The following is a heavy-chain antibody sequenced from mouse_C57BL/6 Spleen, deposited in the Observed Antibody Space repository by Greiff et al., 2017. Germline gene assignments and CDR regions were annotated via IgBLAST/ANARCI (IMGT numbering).Heavy chain of an antibody. D-gene: IGHD4-1*01. J-gene: IGHJ3*01. CDR1: GFTFTDYY. V-gene: IGHV7-3*01. CDR3: ARFRWDVGFAY. CDR2: IRNKANGYTT. Sequence: EVQRVESGGGLVQPGGSLSLSCAASGFTFTDYYMSWVRQPPGKALEWLGFIRNKANGYTTEYSASVKGRFTISRDNSQSILYLQMNALRAEDSATYYCARFRWDVGFAYWGQGTLVTVSA.